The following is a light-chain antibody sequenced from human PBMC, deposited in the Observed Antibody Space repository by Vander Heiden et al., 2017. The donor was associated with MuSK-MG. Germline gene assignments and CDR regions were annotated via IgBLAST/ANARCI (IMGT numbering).Light chain of an antibody. Sequence: PGPSITISCIGTSRDVGSYNLVSWFQQHPGKAPKLMSYEVSKRPSGVSNRFSGSKSGNMASLTISGLQAEDEADYYCCSYGGSSTEVVFGGGTKLTGL. J-gene: IGLJ2*01. CDR3: CSYGGSSTEVV. CDR2: EVS. CDR1: SRDVGSYNL. V-gene: IGLV2-23*02.